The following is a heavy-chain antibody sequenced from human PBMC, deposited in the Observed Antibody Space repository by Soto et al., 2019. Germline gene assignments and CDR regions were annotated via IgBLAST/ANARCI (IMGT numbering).Heavy chain of an antibody. CDR1: RFTFSSYA. J-gene: IGHJ5*02. CDR2: ISGSGGST. V-gene: IGHV3-23*01. Sequence: EVQLLESGGGLVQPGGSLRLSCAASRFTFSSYAMSWVRQAPGKGLEWVSAISGSGGSTYYADSVKGRFTISRDNSKNTLYLQMNSLRAEDTAVYYCAKGAGLLLWFGEGWFDPWGQGTLVTVSS. D-gene: IGHD3-10*01. CDR3: AKGAGLLLWFGEGWFDP.